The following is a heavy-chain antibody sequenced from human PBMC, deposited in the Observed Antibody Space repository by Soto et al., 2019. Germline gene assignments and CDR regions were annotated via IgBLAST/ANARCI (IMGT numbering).Heavy chain of an antibody. V-gene: IGHV3-23*01. CDR1: GFTFSTYA. CDR2: ISSSGDAT. CDR3: AKNGDFWSWGMDV. D-gene: IGHD3-3*01. J-gene: IGHJ6*02. Sequence: GGSLRLSCAASGFTFSTYAMTWVRQAPGKGLELVSIISSSGDATYYVDSVKGRSTISRDNSRNTLNLQMNSLRAEDTAVYYCAKNGDFWSWGMDVWGQGTTVTVSS.